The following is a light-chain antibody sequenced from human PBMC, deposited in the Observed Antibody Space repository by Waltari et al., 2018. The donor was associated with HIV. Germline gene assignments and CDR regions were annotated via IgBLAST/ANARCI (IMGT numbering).Light chain of an antibody. CDR1: SSDVGSYNR. V-gene: IGLV2-18*02. Sequence: QSALTQPPSVSGSPGQSVTISCTGTSSDVGSYNRVSWYQHPPGTAPQRMFYEVSNRPSGGPDRFSGSKAGNTASLTISGRQAEDEADYYCSAYTSSSTLVFGGGTKLTVL. J-gene: IGLJ3*02. CDR2: EVS. CDR3: SAYTSSSTLV.